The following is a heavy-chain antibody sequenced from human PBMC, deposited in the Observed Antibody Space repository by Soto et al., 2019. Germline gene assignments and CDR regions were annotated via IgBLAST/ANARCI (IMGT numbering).Heavy chain of an antibody. J-gene: IGHJ6*02. CDR3: AKDGVPEWAAAGDYYYYGMDV. CDR1: GFTFSSYG. D-gene: IGHD6-13*01. Sequence: GGSLRLSCAASGFTFSSYGMHWVRQAPGKGLEWVAVISYDGSNKYYADSVKGRFTISRDNSKNTLYLQMNSLRAEDTAVYYCAKDGVPEWAAAGDYYYYGMDVWGQGTTVTVSS. V-gene: IGHV3-30*18. CDR2: ISYDGSNK.